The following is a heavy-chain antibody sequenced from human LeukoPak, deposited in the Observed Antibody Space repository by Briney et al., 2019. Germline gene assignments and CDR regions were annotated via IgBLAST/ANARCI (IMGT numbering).Heavy chain of an antibody. J-gene: IGHJ4*03. V-gene: IGHV4-39*01. CDR2: IFYSGST. D-gene: IGHD1-26*01. CDR3: TRAIYSGTYSYNHTYFDC. Sequence: SESLSLTCTVSGGSISSSRYYWGWIRQPPGKGLEWIARIFYSGSTYYNPSLKSRLTISVDTSKNQFSLKLSSLTAADTAVYYCTRAIYSGTYSYNHTYFDCWGHGILVSVSS. CDR1: GGSISSSRYY.